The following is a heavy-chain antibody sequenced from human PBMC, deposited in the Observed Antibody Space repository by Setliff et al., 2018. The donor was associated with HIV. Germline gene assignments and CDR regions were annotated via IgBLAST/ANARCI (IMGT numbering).Heavy chain of an antibody. Sequence: SETLSLTCTVSGGSISSGSYYWSWIRQPAGKGLEWIGRIYSSGSTNYNPSLKSRVSMSVGTSKNQFSLKVDSVTAADTAVYYCARPAGKGSYYGDDAFDLWGQGTMVTVSS. CDR2: IYSSGST. J-gene: IGHJ3*01. D-gene: IGHD1-26*01. CDR1: GGSISSGSYY. CDR3: ARPAGKGSYYGDDAFDL. V-gene: IGHV4-61*02.